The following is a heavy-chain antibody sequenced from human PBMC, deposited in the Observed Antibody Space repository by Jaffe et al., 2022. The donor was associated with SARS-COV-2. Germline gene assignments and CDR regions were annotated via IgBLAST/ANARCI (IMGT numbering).Heavy chain of an antibody. D-gene: IGHD3-9*01. Sequence: QVHLQQSGPGLVKPSQTLSLTCAISGDSISNNLVAWNWIRQSPSRGLEWLGRTYYTSKWNNDYAESFKSRITYNPDTSKNQVSLQLDSVTPEDTAVYYCARQFDSYFGYWGQGTLVTVSS. V-gene: IGHV6-1*01. J-gene: IGHJ4*02. CDR2: TYYTSKWNN. CDR3: ARQFDSYFGY. CDR1: GDSISNNLVA.